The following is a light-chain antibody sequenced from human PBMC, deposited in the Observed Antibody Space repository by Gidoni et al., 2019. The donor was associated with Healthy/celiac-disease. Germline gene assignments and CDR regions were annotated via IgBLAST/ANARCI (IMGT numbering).Light chain of an antibody. CDR1: QGIRND. Sequence: DSQMIQTPSSLPASVGERVNISGRASQGIRNDLGWYQQKPGKAPKRLIYGASSLQSGVPSRFSGSGSGIEFTLTISSLQPEDFATYYCLQHNSYPLTFGQGTKLEIK. CDR3: LQHNSYPLT. V-gene: IGKV1-17*01. J-gene: IGKJ2*01. CDR2: GAS.